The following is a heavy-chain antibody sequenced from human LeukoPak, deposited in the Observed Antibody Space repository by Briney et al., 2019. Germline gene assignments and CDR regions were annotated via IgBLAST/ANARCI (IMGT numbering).Heavy chain of an antibody. CDR2: ISGSGGST. CDR3: AKDSSSAVGVFDY. CDR1: GFTISSYA. Sequence: GGSLRLSCAASGFTISSYAMSWVRQAPGKGLEWVSAISGSGGSTYYADSVKGRFTISRDNSKNTLYLQMNSLRAEDTAVYYCAKDSSSAVGVFDYWGQGTLVTVSS. J-gene: IGHJ4*02. D-gene: IGHD6-6*01. V-gene: IGHV3-23*01.